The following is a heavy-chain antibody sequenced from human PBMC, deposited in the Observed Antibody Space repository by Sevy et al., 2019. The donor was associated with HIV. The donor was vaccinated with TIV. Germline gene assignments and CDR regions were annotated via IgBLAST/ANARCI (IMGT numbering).Heavy chain of an antibody. Sequence: GGSLRLSCAASGFTFSTYAMTWARQAPGKGLQWVSVISGSGGSTYYADSVKGRFTIPRDNSKNTMYLQMNSLRAEDTAVYYCARRPDFGVVIPTGVMDVWGQGTTVTVSS. CDR3: ARRPDFGVVIPTGVMDV. CDR1: GFTFSTYA. D-gene: IGHD3-3*01. CDR2: ISGSGGST. J-gene: IGHJ6*02. V-gene: IGHV3-23*01.